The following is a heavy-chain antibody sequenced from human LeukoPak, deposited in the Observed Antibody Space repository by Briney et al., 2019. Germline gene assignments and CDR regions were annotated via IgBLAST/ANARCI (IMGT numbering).Heavy chain of an antibody. Sequence: SETLSLTCTVSGGSISSYYWSWIRQPPGKGLEWIGYIYYSGSTNYSPSLKSRVTISVDTSKNQFSLKLSSVTAADTAVYYCARGEWNDGWFDPWGQGTLVTVSS. V-gene: IGHV4-59*01. J-gene: IGHJ5*02. CDR1: GGSISSYY. D-gene: IGHD1-1*01. CDR3: ARGEWNDGWFDP. CDR2: IYYSGST.